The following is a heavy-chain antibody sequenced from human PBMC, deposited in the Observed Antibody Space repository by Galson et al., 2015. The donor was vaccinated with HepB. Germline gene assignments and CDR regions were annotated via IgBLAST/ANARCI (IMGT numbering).Heavy chain of an antibody. Sequence: QSGAEVKKPGESLRISCTASGYDFTAYWIAWVRQMPGKGLEWMAIIHPGYPDTRYSPSFQGQVAISADKSANTAYLQWSSLKASDTATYFCARHAPGGSAWYRYWGQGTQVTVSS. CDR3: ARHAPGGSAWYRY. CDR2: IHPGYPDT. V-gene: IGHV5-51*01. J-gene: IGHJ4*02. D-gene: IGHD6-19*01. CDR1: GYDFTAYW.